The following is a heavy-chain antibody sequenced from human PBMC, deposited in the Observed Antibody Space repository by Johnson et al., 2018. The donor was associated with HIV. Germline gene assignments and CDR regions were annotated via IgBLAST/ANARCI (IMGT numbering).Heavy chain of an antibody. D-gene: IGHD2-15*01. CDR3: ARGGDYSYVDAFGS. Sequence: QVQLVESGGGLVQPGGSLRLSCAASKFTFKTYTMHWVRQAPGKGLEWVAVISYDGSNKYYADSVKGRFTISRDDSKSITYLQMNSLKTEDTAVYYCARGGDYSYVDAFGSWGQGTMVTVSS. CDR1: KFTFKTYT. V-gene: IGHV3-30-3*01. J-gene: IGHJ3*02. CDR2: ISYDGSNK.